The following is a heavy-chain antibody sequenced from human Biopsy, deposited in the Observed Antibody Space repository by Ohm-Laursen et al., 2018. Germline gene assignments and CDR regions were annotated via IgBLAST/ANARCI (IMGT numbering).Heavy chain of an antibody. J-gene: IGHJ6*02. Sequence: SVKVSCKSSGGAFTNYAINWARQAPGPGLEWMGGIITVSETAGYAERFQGRVTITEEVRTTTAYMDLSGLRSEDTAVYYCVAYPSSGFFENNDDFAMDVWGQGTTVIVSS. CDR2: IITVSETA. CDR1: GGAFTNYA. D-gene: IGHD6-19*01. V-gene: IGHV1-69*13. CDR3: VAYPSSGFFENNDDFAMDV.